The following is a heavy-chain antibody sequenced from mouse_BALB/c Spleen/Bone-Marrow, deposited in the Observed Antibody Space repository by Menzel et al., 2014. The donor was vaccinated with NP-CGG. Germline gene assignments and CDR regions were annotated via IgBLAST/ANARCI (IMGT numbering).Heavy chain of an antibody. V-gene: IGHV5-6-4*01. CDR3: TRRGDYDGYFDY. J-gene: IGHJ2*01. CDR2: ISSGGSYT. CDR1: GFTFSSYT. D-gene: IGHD2-3*01. Sequence: EVQGVESGGGLVKPGGSLKLSCAASGFTFSSYTMSWVRQTPEKRLEWVATISSGGSYTYYPDSVKGRFTISRDNAKNALYLQMSSLKSEDTAMYYCTRRGDYDGYFDYWGQGTTLTVSS.